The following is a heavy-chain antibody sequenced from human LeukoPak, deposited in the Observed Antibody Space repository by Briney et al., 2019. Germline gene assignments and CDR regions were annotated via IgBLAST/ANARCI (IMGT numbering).Heavy chain of an antibody. J-gene: IGHJ6*03. CDR1: GFTFSNYG. CDR3: TREFRSSREVGLRTSHYYYIDA. D-gene: IGHD3-10*01. Sequence: PGGSLRLSCAASGFTFSNYGMRWVRQAPGKGLEWVANINEDGSEKYHVDSVKGRFTISRDSAKNSLYLQMNSLRAEDTALYFCTREFRSSREVGLRTSHYYYIDAWGKGTTVTVSS. V-gene: IGHV3-7*01. CDR2: INEDGSEK.